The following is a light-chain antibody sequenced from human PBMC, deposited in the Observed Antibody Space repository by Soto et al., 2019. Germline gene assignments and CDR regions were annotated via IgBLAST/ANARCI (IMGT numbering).Light chain of an antibody. CDR1: SSDVGGYNY. CDR3: SSYTSSSIPV. CDR2: DVS. J-gene: IGLJ7*01. V-gene: IGLV2-14*01. Sequence: QSALTQPASVSGSPGQSITISCTGTSSDVGGYNYVSWYQQHPGKAPKLMIYDVSNRPSGVSNRFSGSKSGNTASLTISGLQAEDEADYYCSSYTSSSIPVVGGGTQLTVL.